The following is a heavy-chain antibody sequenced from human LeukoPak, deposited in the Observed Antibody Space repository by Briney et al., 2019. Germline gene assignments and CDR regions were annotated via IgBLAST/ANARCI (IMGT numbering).Heavy chain of an antibody. CDR1: GYSISSGYY. J-gene: IGHJ5*02. V-gene: IGHV4-38-2*01. D-gene: IGHD4-17*01. Sequence: SETLSLTCAVSGYSISSGYYWGWIRQPPGKGLEWIGSIYHSGSTYYNPSLKSRVTISVDTSKDQFPLNLSSVTAADTAVYYCARHDYGPNWFDPWGQGTLVTVSP. CDR2: IYHSGST. CDR3: ARHDYGPNWFDP.